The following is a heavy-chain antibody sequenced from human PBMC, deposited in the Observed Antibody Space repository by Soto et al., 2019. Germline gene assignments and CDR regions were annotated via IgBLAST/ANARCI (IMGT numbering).Heavy chain of an antibody. D-gene: IGHD1-7*01. CDR1: GFTFSYYA. J-gene: IGHJ4*02. Sequence: GGSLILSCAAAGFTFSYYAVHWVRQAPGEGLEWVAVISNDGTKKFYVDSVKGRFSVSRDNSRKTLYLQMNSLRAEDTAVYYCAREWNYYFDYWGQGTLVTVSS. CDR2: ISNDGTKK. V-gene: IGHV3-30*04. CDR3: AREWNYYFDY.